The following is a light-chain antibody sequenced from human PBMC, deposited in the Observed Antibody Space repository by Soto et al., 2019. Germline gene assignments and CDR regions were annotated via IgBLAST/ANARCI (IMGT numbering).Light chain of an antibody. CDR2: EVT. V-gene: IGKV3-20*01. J-gene: IGKJ5*01. Sequence: EIVLTQSPGTLSLSPGERASLSCRASQSVSSNYLAWYQQKCGQAPLLLNDEVTRGAASIPERFSGSWCGKDFTLTISRLEPEDFAVYYCQHYVSPPITFGQGTRLEIK. CDR1: QSVSSNY. CDR3: QHYVSPPIT.